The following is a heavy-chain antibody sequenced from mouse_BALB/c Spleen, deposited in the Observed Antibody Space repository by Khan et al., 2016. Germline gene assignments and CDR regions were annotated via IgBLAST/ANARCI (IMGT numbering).Heavy chain of an antibody. V-gene: IGHV1S29*02. CDR1: GYSFTDYN. Sequence: IQLQQSGPELVKPGASVKISCKASGYSFTDYNMHWVKQSHGKSLEWIGFFYPYNGDSGYNQNFKTKATLTVDISSRTAYMELRGLTSEDSAVHYCARSLGRHYYFDVWGAGTTVTVSS. D-gene: IGHD2-1*01. CDR2: FYPYNGDS. J-gene: IGHJ1*01. CDR3: ARSLGRHYYFDV.